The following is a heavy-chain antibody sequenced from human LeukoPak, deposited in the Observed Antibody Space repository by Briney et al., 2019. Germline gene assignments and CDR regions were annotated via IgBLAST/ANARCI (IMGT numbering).Heavy chain of an antibody. CDR2: IYYSGST. CDR3: ARHVAAAYYFDY. CDR1: GGSISSYY. V-gene: IGHV4-59*05. D-gene: IGHD6-25*01. Sequence: PSETLSLTCTVSGGSISSYYWSWIRQPPGKGLEWIGSIYYSGSTYYNPSLKSRVTISVDMSKNQFSLKLSSVTAADTAVYYCARHVAAAYYFDYWGQGTLVTVSS. J-gene: IGHJ4*02.